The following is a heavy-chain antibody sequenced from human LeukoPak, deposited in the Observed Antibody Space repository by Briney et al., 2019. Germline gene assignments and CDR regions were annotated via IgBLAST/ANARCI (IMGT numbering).Heavy chain of an antibody. CDR3: ARSGSYYGSTSG. D-gene: IGHD3-10*01. Sequence: SETLSLTCTVSGGSISSGGYYWSWIRQHPEKGLEWIGYIYYSGSTYYNPSLKSRVTISVDTSKNQFFLKLSSVTAADTAVYYCARSGSYYGSTSGWGQGTLVTVSP. J-gene: IGHJ4*02. V-gene: IGHV4-31*03. CDR1: GGSISSGGYY. CDR2: IYYSGST.